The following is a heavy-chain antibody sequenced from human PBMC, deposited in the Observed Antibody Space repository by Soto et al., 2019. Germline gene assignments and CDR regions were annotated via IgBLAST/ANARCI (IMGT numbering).Heavy chain of an antibody. CDR1: GFTFSSYG. CDR3: AKSNYDDSSCYYFYFHY. V-gene: IGHV3-30*18. CDR2: ISYDGSNK. J-gene: IGHJ4*02. D-gene: IGHD3-22*01. Sequence: QVQLVESGGGVVQPGRSLRLSCAASGFTFSSYGMHWVRQAPGKGLEWVAVISYDGSNKYYADSVKGRFTISRDNSKNTLYLQMNSLRAEDTAVYYCAKSNYDDSSCYYFYFHYWGQGTLVTVSS.